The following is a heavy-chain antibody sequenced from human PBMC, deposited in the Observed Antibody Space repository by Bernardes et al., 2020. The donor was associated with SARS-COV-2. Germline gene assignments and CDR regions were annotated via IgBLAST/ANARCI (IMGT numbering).Heavy chain of an antibody. D-gene: IGHD3-16*01. CDR1: GFTFSSNY. CDR2: IYRGGST. V-gene: IGHV3-66*02. Sequence: GSLSLSCAASGFTFSSNYMGWVRQAPGKGLEWVSVIYRGGSTYYGDSVKGRFSISRDNSKNTLFLQMNSLRVEDTAVYYCASRMATSWGFDYWGQGTLVTVSS. CDR3: ASRMATSWGFDY. J-gene: IGHJ4*02.